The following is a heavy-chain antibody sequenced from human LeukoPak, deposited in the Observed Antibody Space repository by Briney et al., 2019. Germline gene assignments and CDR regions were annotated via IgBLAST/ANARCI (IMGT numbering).Heavy chain of an antibody. CDR3: ARLREWLRLRDAFDI. J-gene: IGHJ3*02. CDR2: INPNSGGT. CDR1: GGTFSSYS. Sequence: ASVKVSCKASGGTFSSYSISWVRQAPGQGLEWMGWINPNSGGTNYAQKFQGRVTMTRDTSISTAYMELSRLRSDDTAVYYCARLREWLRLRDAFDIWGQGTMVTVSS. V-gene: IGHV1-2*02. D-gene: IGHD5-12*01.